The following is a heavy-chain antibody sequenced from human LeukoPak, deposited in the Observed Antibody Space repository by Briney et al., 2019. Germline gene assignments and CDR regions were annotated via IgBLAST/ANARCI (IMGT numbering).Heavy chain of an antibody. D-gene: IGHD7-27*01. CDR3: ARHAPRTGDSLWIWFDP. CDR2: IYYSGST. V-gene: IGHV4-39*01. CDR1: GGSISSSSYY. J-gene: IGHJ5*02. Sequence: SETLSLTCTVSGGSISSSSYYWGWIRQPPGKGLEWIGSIYYSGSTYYNPSLKSRVTISVDTSKNQFSLKLNFVTAADTAVYYCARHAPRTGDSLWIWFDPWGQGTLVTVSS.